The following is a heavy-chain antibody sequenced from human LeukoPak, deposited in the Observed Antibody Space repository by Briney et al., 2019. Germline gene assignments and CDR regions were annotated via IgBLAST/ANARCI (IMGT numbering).Heavy chain of an antibody. D-gene: IGHD2-15*01. V-gene: IGHV3-7*01. CDR2: IKQDGSGK. CDR1: GFTFSTYW. J-gene: IGHJ6*03. CDR3: ARDTSAAYCSGGSCRGWYFYYYYYMDV. Sequence: GGSLRLSCAASGFTFSTYWMSWVRQAPGKGLEWVANIKQDGSGKFYVDSVKGRFTISRDNAKNSLYLQMNSLRAEDTAVYYCARDTSAAYCSGGSCRGWYFYYYYYMDVWGKGTTVTVSS.